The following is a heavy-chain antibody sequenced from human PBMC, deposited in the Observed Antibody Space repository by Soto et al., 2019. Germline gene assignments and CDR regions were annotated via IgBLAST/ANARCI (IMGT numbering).Heavy chain of an antibody. J-gene: IGHJ4*02. CDR1: GFTFSSYA. Sequence: GGSLRLSCAASGFTFSSYAMSWVRQAPGKGLKWVSAISGSGGSTYYADSVKGRFTISRDNSKNTLYLQMNSLRAEDTAVYYCAKDQVVPEYFDYWGQGTLVTVSS. V-gene: IGHV3-23*01. CDR2: ISGSGGST. D-gene: IGHD2-2*01. CDR3: AKDQVVPEYFDY.